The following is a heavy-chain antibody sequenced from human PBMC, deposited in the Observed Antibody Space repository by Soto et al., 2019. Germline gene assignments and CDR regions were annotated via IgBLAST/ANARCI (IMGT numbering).Heavy chain of an antibody. CDR3: AKDIGSSGFDY. J-gene: IGHJ4*02. D-gene: IGHD6-19*01. CDR2: ISWNSGSI. Sequence: SLKISCAASGFTFDDYAMHWVRQAPGKGLEWVSGISWNSGSIGYADSVKGRFTISRDNAKNSLYLQMNSLRAEDTALYYCAKDIGSSGFDYWGQGTLVTVSS. V-gene: IGHV3-9*01. CDR1: GFTFDDYA.